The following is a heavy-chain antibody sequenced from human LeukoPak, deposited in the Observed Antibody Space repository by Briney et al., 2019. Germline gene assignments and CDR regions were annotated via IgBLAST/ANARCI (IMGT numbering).Heavy chain of an antibody. Sequence: SETLSLTCAVYGGSLSDYHWRWIRQPPGKGLEWIGEISHSGSTNYNPSLKSRVTVSLDTPKNQFSLKLSSVTAADTAVYYCARRDRWLLLTAWVYFDYWGQGTLVTVSS. V-gene: IGHV4-34*01. D-gene: IGHD3-22*01. CDR3: ARRDRWLLLTAWVYFDY. CDR2: ISHSGST. CDR1: GGSLSDYH. J-gene: IGHJ4*02.